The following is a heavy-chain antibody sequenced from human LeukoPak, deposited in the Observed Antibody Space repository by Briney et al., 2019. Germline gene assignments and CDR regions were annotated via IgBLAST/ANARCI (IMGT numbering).Heavy chain of an antibody. CDR2: ISYDGSNK. J-gene: IGHJ4*02. CDR1: GFTFSSYA. Sequence: GGSLRLSCAASGFTFSSYAMHWVRQAPGKGLEWVAVISYDGSNKYYADSVKGRFTISRDNSKNTLYLQMNSLRAEDTAVYYCARDGRPSYYYDSSGYYPDYWGQGTLVTVSS. CDR3: ARDGRPSYYYDSSGYYPDY. V-gene: IGHV3-30-3*01. D-gene: IGHD3-22*01.